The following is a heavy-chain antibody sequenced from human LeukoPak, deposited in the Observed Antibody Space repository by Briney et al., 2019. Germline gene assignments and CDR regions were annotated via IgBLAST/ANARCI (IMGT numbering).Heavy chain of an antibody. Sequence: GGSLRLSCAASGFTFSSYGMHWVRQAPGKGLEWVSYISSSSSTIYYADSVKGRFTISRDNAKNSLYLQMNSLRAEDTAVYYCARGYYYDSSGYHYWGQGTLVTVSS. J-gene: IGHJ4*02. D-gene: IGHD3-22*01. CDR2: ISSSSSTI. V-gene: IGHV3-48*01. CDR1: GFTFSSYG. CDR3: ARGYYYDSSGYHY.